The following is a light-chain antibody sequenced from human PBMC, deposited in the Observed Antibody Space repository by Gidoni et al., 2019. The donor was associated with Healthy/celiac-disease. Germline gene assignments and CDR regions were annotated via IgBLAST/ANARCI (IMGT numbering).Light chain of an antibody. J-gene: IGKJ1*01. CDR3: QQYGSSPRT. Sequence: VTQSPGPLSLSPWERATLSCSASQCVSSSYLAWYQQKPGQAPRLLIYGASSRATGIPDRFSGSGSRTDFTLTISRLEPEDFAVYYCQQYGSSPRTFXQXTKVEIK. CDR2: GAS. V-gene: IGKV3-20*01. CDR1: QCVSSSY.